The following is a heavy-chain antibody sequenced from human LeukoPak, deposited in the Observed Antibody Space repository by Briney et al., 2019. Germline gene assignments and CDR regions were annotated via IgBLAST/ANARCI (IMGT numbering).Heavy chain of an antibody. Sequence: GGSLRLSCAASGFTFSSGFTFSSYTMSWVRQAPGKGLEWVSAISGSGGSTYYADSVKGRFTISRDNSKNTLYLQMNSLRAEDTAVYYCAKDVKWLVHLGNWFDPWGQGTLVTVSS. D-gene: IGHD6-19*01. CDR3: AKDVKWLVHLGNWFDP. CDR1: GFTFSSGFTFSSYT. V-gene: IGHV3-23*01. CDR2: ISGSGGST. J-gene: IGHJ5*02.